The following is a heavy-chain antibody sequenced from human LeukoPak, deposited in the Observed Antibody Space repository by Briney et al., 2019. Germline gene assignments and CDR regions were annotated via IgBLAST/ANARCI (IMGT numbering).Heavy chain of an antibody. Sequence: SETLSLTCDVSGGSITQTNYWTWVRQPPGKGLEWIGYIYYSGTTNYSPSLKSRVTISVDTSKNQFSLKLSSVTAADTAVYYCARGLTIVGSTSFHFWGQGALVTVSS. CDR1: GGSITQTNY. V-gene: IGHV4-4*02. J-gene: IGHJ4*02. CDR3: ARGLTIVGSTSFHF. D-gene: IGHD1-26*01. CDR2: IYYSGTT.